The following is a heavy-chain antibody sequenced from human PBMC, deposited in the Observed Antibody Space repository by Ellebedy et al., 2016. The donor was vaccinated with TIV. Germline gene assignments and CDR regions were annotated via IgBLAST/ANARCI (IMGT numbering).Heavy chain of an antibody. CDR3: ARDPSYSSGWYGYFQH. V-gene: IGHV3-33*01. D-gene: IGHD6-19*01. Sequence: GESLKISXAASGFTLSIHGMHWVRQAPGKGLDWVAVTWYNGGENYADSVRGRFTISRDNSKNTLYLERSSLRGEDTAVYYCARDPSYSSGWYGYFQHWGQGTLVTVSS. CDR2: TWYNGGE. J-gene: IGHJ1*01. CDR1: GFTLSIHG.